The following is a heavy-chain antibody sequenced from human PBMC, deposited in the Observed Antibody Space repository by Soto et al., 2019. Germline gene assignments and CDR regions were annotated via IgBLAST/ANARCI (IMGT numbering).Heavy chain of an antibody. CDR2: IKQDGGEK. CDR3: ERTKANKWCDP. V-gene: IGHV3-7*03. Sequence: GGSLRLSCAASGFTFINYWMSWVRQAPGKGLEWVANIKQDGGEKYYVVSVKGRFTISRDNAKNSLYLQMNSLRAEDTAVYYCERTKANKWCDPWGQGTLVTVSS. D-gene: IGHD1-26*01. J-gene: IGHJ5*02. CDR1: GFTFINYW.